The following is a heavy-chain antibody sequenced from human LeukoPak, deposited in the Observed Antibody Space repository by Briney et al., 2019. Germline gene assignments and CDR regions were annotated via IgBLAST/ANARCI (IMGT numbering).Heavy chain of an antibody. CDR3: AKASWVSTADAVL. V-gene: IGHV3-23*01. CDR2: LRGNGDA. CDR1: GFTFSSYA. Sequence: GGSLTLSCVASGFTFSSYAMSWVRETPARGLEWVSSLRGNGDAFYADSVKGRFTLSRDESKNTVYLQLNKLRVEDTAIYYCAKASWVSTADAVLWGQGTVVTVSS. J-gene: IGHJ4*02. D-gene: IGHD3-16*01.